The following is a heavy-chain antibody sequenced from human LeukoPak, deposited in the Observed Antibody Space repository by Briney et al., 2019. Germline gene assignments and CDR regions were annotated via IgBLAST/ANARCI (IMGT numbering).Heavy chain of an antibody. CDR3: ARASWVSTTDAVR. V-gene: IGHV3-23*01. Sequence: GGSLRLTCAASGLSFTTFAMSWVRQGPARGLEWVSSMKGTGETFYADSVKGRFTLSRDSSRNTVHLQLNNLRVEDTAIYYCARASWVSTTDAVRWGQGTLVTVSS. J-gene: IGHJ4*02. CDR2: MKGTGET. D-gene: IGHD1-14*01. CDR1: GLSFTTFA.